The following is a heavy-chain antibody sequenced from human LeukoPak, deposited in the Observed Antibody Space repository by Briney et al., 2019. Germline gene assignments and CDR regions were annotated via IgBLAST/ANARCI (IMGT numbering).Heavy chain of an antibody. D-gene: IGHD5-18*01. CDR2: IIPIFGTA. V-gene: IGHV1-69*05. J-gene: IGHJ4*02. CDR1: GGTFSSYA. Sequence: SVKVSCKASGGTFSSYAISWVRQAPGQGLEWMGGIIPIFGTANYAQKFQGRVTMTRNTSINTAYMELSSLRSEDTAVYYCAIGGYSYGPGDYWGQGTLVTVSS. CDR3: AIGGYSYGPGDY.